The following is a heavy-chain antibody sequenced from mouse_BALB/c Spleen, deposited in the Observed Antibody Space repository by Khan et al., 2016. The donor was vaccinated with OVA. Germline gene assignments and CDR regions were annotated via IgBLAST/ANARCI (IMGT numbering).Heavy chain of an antibody. CDR1: GYTFSSYW. J-gene: IGHJ4*01. CDR2: ILPGRGNS. V-gene: IGHV1-9*01. Sequence: QVRLQQSGAELMKPGASVKISCKATGYTFSSYWIEWVKQRPGHGLEWIGEILPGRGNSNYNEKFKGKATFTADTSSNIAYMHLSSLTSEDSAVYFCARGGGRRYGMGYWGLGTSVTVSA. CDR3: ARGGGRRYGMGY. D-gene: IGHD1-1*02.